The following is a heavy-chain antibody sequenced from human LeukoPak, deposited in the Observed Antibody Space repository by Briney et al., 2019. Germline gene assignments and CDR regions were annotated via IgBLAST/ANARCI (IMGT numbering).Heavy chain of an antibody. D-gene: IGHD1-1*01. CDR3: ARRSPTTGTDWFDP. CDR1: GGSINSNSYC. Sequence: SVTLSLTCTVSGGSINSNSYCWGWIRQPPGKGLEWIASVCSNGKTYYNTPLESRVTISVDTSNNQFSLKVSSVTDTDTAVYYCARRSPTTGTDWFDPWGQGFLVTVSS. V-gene: IGHV4-39*01. J-gene: IGHJ5*02. CDR2: VCSNGKT.